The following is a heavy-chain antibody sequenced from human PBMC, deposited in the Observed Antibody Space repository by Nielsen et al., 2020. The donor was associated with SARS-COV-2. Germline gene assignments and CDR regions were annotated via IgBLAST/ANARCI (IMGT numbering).Heavy chain of an antibody. J-gene: IGHJ6*02. CDR3: ARDVVVVAATPDYYYGMDV. V-gene: IGHV1-69*04. CDR2: IIPILGIA. D-gene: IGHD2-15*01. CDR1: GGTFSSYA. Sequence: SVKVSCKASGGTFSSYAISWVRQAPGQGLEWMGRIIPILGIANYAQKFQGRVTITADKSTSTAYMELSSLRSEDTAVYYCARDVVVVAATPDYYYGMDVWGQGTTVTVSS.